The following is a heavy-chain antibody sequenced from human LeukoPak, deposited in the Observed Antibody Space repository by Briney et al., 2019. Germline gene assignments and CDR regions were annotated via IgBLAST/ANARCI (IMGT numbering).Heavy chain of an antibody. Sequence: GASVKVSCKASGGTFSSYAISWVRQAPGQGLEWMGGIIPIFGTANYAQKFQGRVTITADESTSTAYMELSRLRSEDTAVYYCGRELERRYYYGSGSYYNWFDPWGQGTLVTVSS. D-gene: IGHD3-10*01. CDR2: IIPIFGTA. CDR1: GGTFSSYA. CDR3: GRELERRYYYGSGSYYNWFDP. V-gene: IGHV1-69*13. J-gene: IGHJ5*02.